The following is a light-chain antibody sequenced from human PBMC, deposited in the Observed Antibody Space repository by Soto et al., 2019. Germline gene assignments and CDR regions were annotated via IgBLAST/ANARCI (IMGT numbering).Light chain of an antibody. CDR2: GAS. J-gene: IGKJ1*01. CDR3: HPDRRPGT. CDR1: QSVSSN. Sequence: EIVMTQSPATLSVSPGERATLSCRASQSVSSNLAWYQQKPGQAPRLLIYGASTRATGIPARFSCSGSGKTITVSSSRIPAEPFAGYNRHPDRRPGTIAQGTQVDIK. V-gene: IGKV3-15*01.